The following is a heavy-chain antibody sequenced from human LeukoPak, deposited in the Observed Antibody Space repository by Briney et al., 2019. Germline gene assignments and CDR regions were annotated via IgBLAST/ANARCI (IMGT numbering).Heavy chain of an antibody. CDR2: ISSNGGST. D-gene: IGHD6-13*01. V-gene: IGHV3-64*01. J-gene: IGHJ3*02. Sequence: GGSLRLSCAASGFTFSSYAMHWVRQAPGKGLEYVSAISSNGGSTYYANSVKGRFTISRDNSKNTLYLQMGSLRAEDMAVYYCARAVIAAAGTYGAFDIWGQGTMVTVSS. CDR3: ARAVIAAAGTYGAFDI. CDR1: GFTFSSYA.